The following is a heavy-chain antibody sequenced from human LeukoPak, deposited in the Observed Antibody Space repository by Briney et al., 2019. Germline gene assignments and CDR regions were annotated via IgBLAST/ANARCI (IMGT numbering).Heavy chain of an antibody. J-gene: IGHJ4*02. CDR2: IYSGGST. Sequence: GGSLRLSCAASGFTFSSYDMTWARRAPGKGLEWVSVIYSGGSTYYADSVKGRFTISRDNSKNTLYLQMNSLRAEDTAVYYCAREGVVGATEYFDYWGQGTLVTVSS. D-gene: IGHD1-26*01. CDR3: AREGVVGATEYFDY. CDR1: GFTFSSYD. V-gene: IGHV3-66*01.